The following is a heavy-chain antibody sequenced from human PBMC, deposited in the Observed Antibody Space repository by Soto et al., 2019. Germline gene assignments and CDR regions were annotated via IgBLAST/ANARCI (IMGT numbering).Heavy chain of an antibody. CDR1: GFTFSEYA. J-gene: IGHJ4*02. CDR2: ISSSGGTT. CDR3: TKEPKKSISHDY. V-gene: IGHV3-23*01. Sequence: EVQLLESGGGLVQPGGSLRLSCAASGFTFSEYAMSWVRQAPGKGLEWVSSISSSGGTTSYTDSVKGRFTISRDNSKHTLFLQMNGLRAEDTDIYYCTKEPKKSISHDYWGLGTLVTVSP. D-gene: IGHD2-21*01.